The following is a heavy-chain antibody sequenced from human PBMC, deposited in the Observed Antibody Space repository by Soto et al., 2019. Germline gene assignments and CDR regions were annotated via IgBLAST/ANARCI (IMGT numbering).Heavy chain of an antibody. CDR2: IYSGDSYT. CDR3: SRSPVNWEYYYYGMDV. J-gene: IGHJ6*01. D-gene: IGHD1-26*01. CDR1: GYSFTIYW. Sequence: GESLTISCKGPGYSFTIYWIGWVLQMPGKGLECMGMIYSGDSYTIYSPPFQCQVTISSDKSISTAYLQWSSLKASDTSMYFCSRSPVNWEYYYYGMDVWGQGTTVTVSS. V-gene: IGHV5-51*01.